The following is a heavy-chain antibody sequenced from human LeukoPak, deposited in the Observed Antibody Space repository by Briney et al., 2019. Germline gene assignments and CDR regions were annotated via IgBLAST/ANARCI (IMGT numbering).Heavy chain of an antibody. CDR3: ARSRQGSGLLNY. J-gene: IGHJ4*02. CDR1: GGAITSGGYS. D-gene: IGHD3-10*01. Sequence: SETLSLTCTVSGGAITSGGYSWNWIRQPPGKGLEWIGCIYDRGPTYYKPSLKSRITISVDRPKNQFFLNVTSVTAADTAVYYCARSRQGSGLLNYWGQGNLVAVSS. V-gene: IGHV4-30-2*01. CDR2: IYDRGPT.